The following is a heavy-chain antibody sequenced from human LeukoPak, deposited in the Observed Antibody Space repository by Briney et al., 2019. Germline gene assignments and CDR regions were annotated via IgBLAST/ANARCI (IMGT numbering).Heavy chain of an antibody. CDR2: IYYSGST. CDR1: GGSMSHYY. CDR3: ARQVGNYYSPLYYGMDV. D-gene: IGHD3-10*01. J-gene: IGHJ6*02. V-gene: IGHV4-59*01. Sequence: SETLALTCTVSGGSMSHYYWSWIRQPPGKGLEWIGYIYYSGSTNYNPSLKSRVTISVDTSKNQFSLKLSSVTAADTAVYYCARQVGNYYSPLYYGMDVWGQGTTVTVSS.